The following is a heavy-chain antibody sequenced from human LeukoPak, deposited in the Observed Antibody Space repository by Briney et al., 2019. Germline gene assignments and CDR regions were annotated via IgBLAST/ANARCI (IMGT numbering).Heavy chain of an antibody. D-gene: IGHD3-22*01. CDR1: GGSFSGYY. CDR2: INHSGST. J-gene: IGHJ4*02. V-gene: IGHV4-34*01. CDR3: ARGRATYYDSSGYVPLRY. Sequence: SETLSLTCAVYGGSFSGYYWSWIRQPPGKGLEWIGEINHSGSTNYNPSLKSRVTISVDTSKNQFSLKLSSVTAADTAVSYCARGRATYYDSSGYVPLRYWGQGTLVSVSS.